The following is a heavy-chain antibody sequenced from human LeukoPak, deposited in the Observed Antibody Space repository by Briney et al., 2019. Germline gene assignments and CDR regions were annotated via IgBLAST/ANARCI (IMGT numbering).Heavy chain of an antibody. V-gene: IGHV1-24*01. Sequence: ASVKVSCKVSGYTLTELSMHWVRQAPGKGLEWMGGFDPEDGETIYAQKFQGRVTMTEDTSTDTAYMELSSLRSEDTAVYYCATAPIYGGNLIYYYYMDVWGKGTMVTVSS. J-gene: IGHJ6*03. CDR3: ATAPIYGGNLIYYYYMDV. D-gene: IGHD4-23*01. CDR1: GYTLTELS. CDR2: FDPEDGET.